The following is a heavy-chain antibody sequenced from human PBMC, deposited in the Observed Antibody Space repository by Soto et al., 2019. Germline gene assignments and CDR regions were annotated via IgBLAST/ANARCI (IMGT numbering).Heavy chain of an antibody. V-gene: IGHV4-34*01. CDR2: VNHSETT. J-gene: IGHJ4*02. CDR1: GGSFSGYY. Sequence: QVQLQQWGAGLLKPSETLSLTCAVYGGSFSGYYWTWIRPSPEKGLEWIGEVNHSETTYYNPSLKTRVTISVHTPKNQFSLKMSSVTAADTAVYYCARGIGYCSSINCYSSRRLRFDAWGQGTLVTVSS. CDR3: ARGIGYCSSINCYSSRRLRFDA. D-gene: IGHD2-2*01.